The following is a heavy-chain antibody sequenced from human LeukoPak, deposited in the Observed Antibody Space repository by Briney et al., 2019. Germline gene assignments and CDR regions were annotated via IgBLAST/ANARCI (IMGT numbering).Heavy chain of an antibody. CDR1: GFTFSTYA. Sequence: SGGSLRLSCAASGFTFSTYAMTWVRQAPGKGLEWVSTISDSGGSTYYANSVKGRFTLSRDNSKNTLFVQMNSLGAEDTAVYYCAKSHSVVSRGYFDYWGQGILVTVSS. J-gene: IGHJ4*02. CDR3: AKSHSVVSRGYFDY. D-gene: IGHD2-2*01. CDR2: ISDSGGST. V-gene: IGHV3-23*01.